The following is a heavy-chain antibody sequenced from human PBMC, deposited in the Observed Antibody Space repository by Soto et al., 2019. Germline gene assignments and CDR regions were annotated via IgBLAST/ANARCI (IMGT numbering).Heavy chain of an antibody. CDR1: GFTFNTYS. Sequence: EVQLVESGGGLVKPGGSLRHSCAASGFTFNTYSMNWVRQGPGKGLEWVSSISSSSSYIYYTDSVKGRVTISRDNAKNSLYLKMNSLRAEDTAVYYCASLSRFALDYWGQGTLVTVSS. D-gene: IGHD3-10*01. J-gene: IGHJ4*02. V-gene: IGHV3-21*01. CDR3: ASLSRFALDY. CDR2: ISSSSSYI.